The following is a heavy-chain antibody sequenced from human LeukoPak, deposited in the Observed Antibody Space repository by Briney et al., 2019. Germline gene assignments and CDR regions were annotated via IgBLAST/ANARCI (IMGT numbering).Heavy chain of an antibody. CDR2: ISSNGGST. Sequence: GGSLRLSCAASGFTVSSNYMSWVRQAPGKGLEYVSAISSNGGSTYYANSVKGRFTISRDNSKNTLYLQMGSLRAEDMAVYYCARDYSSGWYDAFDIWGQGTMVTVSS. D-gene: IGHD6-19*01. CDR3: ARDYSSGWYDAFDI. CDR1: GFTVSSNY. V-gene: IGHV3-64*01. J-gene: IGHJ3*02.